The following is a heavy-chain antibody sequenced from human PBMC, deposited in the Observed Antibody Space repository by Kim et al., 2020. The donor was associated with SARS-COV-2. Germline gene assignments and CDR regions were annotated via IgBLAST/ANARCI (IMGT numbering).Heavy chain of an antibody. CDR3: ARGPNYSPFDY. V-gene: IGHV3-11*04. J-gene: IGHJ4*02. Sequence: RSTAHTVRGRLTISVDNDKNSLYLQENSLRAEDTAVYYCARGPNYSPFDYWGQGTLVTVSS. D-gene: IGHD4-4*01. CDR2: R.